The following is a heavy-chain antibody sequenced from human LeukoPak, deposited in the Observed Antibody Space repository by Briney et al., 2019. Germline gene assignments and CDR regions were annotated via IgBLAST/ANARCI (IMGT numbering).Heavy chain of an antibody. Sequence: GGSLRLSCAASGFTFSSYSMNWVRQAPGKGLEWVSSISSSSSYIYYADSVKGRFTISRDNTKNSLYLQMNSLRAEDTAVYYCARGDIVVVPAAHDYWGQGTLVTVSS. J-gene: IGHJ4*02. CDR1: GFTFSSYS. D-gene: IGHD2-2*01. V-gene: IGHV3-21*01. CDR3: ARGDIVVVPAAHDY. CDR2: ISSSSSYI.